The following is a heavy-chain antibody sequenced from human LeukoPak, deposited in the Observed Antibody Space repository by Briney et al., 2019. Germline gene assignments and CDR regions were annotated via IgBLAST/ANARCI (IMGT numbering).Heavy chain of an antibody. CDR3: AKDGSRAIIVTDL. J-gene: IGHJ4*02. CDR1: GFTFSRYG. CDR2: ISDDGSNT. Sequence: GGSLTLSCAVSGFTFSRYGELWPRHATGKAVEWVAVISDDGSNTYYEDSVKDRFTISRDNSNSALYLQMNSLRAEETAVYYCAKDGSRAIIVTDLWGQGILVSVSS. V-gene: IGHV3-30*18. D-gene: IGHD3-16*01.